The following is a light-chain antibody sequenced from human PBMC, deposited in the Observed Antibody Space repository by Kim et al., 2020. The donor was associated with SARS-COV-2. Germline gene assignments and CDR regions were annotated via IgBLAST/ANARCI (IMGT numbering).Light chain of an antibody. Sequence: EIVITQSPATLSASPGERVTLSCRASQSVSRNLAWYQQKPGQAPRLLMYGASTRATGFPARFSGSGSGTEFTLTISSLQSEDFALYFCHQYEDWPTFGQGTKLEI. V-gene: IGKV3-15*01. CDR2: GAS. CDR1: QSVSRN. J-gene: IGKJ2*01. CDR3: HQYEDWPT.